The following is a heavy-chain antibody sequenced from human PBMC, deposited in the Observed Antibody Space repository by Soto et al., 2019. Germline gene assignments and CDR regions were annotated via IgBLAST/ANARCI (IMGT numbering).Heavy chain of an antibody. J-gene: IGHJ6*02. CDR1: GYSFTSFW. Sequence: PGESLKISCKGSGYSFTSFWIGWVRQMPGKGLEWVAIIYPGDSDIRYSPSFQGQITISADKSISTAYLQWSSLKASDTAMYYCARQPSNGQWSVWGQGTTVTVSS. V-gene: IGHV5-51*01. CDR3: ARQPSNGQWSV. CDR2: IYPGDSDI. D-gene: IGHD6-19*01.